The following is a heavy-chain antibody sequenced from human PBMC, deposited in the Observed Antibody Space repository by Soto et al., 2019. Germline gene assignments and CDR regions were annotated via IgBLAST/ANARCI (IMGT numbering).Heavy chain of an antibody. Sequence: QVQLVESGGGVVQPGRSLRLSCAASGFTFSSYAMHWVRQAPGKGLEWVAVISYDGSNKYYADSVKGRFTISRDNSKNTLYLQMNSLRAEDTAVYYGARVKAVAGTSLFNYYYYYGMDVWGQGTTVTVSS. CDR3: ARVKAVAGTSLFNYYYYYGMDV. V-gene: IGHV3-30-3*01. CDR2: ISYDGSNK. D-gene: IGHD6-19*01. J-gene: IGHJ6*02. CDR1: GFTFSSYA.